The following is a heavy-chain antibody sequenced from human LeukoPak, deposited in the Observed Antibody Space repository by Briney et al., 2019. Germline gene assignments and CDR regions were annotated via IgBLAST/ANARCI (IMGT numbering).Heavy chain of an antibody. CDR1: GVSISSHY. D-gene: IGHD5-24*01. CDR3: ARMGDGYNSFDY. CDR2: IYYSGST. Sequence: PSETLSLTCTVSGVSISSHYWSWVRQPPGKGLEWVGYIYYSGSTNYNPSLKSRVTISVDTSKNQFPLKLSSVTAADTAVYYCARMGDGYNSFDYWGQGTLVTVSS. V-gene: IGHV4-59*11. J-gene: IGHJ4*02.